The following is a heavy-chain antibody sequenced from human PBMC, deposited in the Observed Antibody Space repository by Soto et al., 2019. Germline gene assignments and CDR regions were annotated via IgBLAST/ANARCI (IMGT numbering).Heavy chain of an antibody. CDR3: ARDGTYNWV. CDR1: GFTVSNNY. V-gene: IGHV3-66*01. J-gene: IGHJ4*02. Sequence: ELQLVASGGGLVQPGGSLRLSCAASGFTVSNNYVRWVRQAPGKGLEWVSLIVSNGDTRYADSAKGRFTISRDSSSNTLYLQMNSLRVEDTAVYYCARDGTYNWVGGQGIHVTVSS. CDR2: IVSNGDT. D-gene: IGHD1-1*01.